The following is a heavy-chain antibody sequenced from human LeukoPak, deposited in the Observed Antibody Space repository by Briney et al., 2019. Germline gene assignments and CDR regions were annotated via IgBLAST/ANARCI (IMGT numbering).Heavy chain of an antibody. Sequence: ETLSLTCGVYGGSFSGYYWNWIRQPPGKGLEWVSAISGSGGSAYYADSVKGRFTISRDNSKNTLYLQMNSLRAEDTAVYYCARRRGGYSYGKLDYWGQGTLVTVSS. CDR1: GGSFSGYY. CDR3: ARRRGGYSYGKLDY. J-gene: IGHJ4*02. V-gene: IGHV3-23*01. CDR2: ISGSGGSA. D-gene: IGHD5-18*01.